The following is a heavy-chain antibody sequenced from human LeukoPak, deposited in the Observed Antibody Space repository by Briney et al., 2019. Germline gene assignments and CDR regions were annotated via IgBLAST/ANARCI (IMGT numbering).Heavy chain of an antibody. CDR2: ITGSGRGT. J-gene: IGHJ3*02. CDR1: GFTFSKAW. V-gene: IGHV3-23*01. Sequence: PGGSLRLSCAASGFTFSKAWMSWVRQAPGKGLEWVSSITGSGRGTYYADSVKGRFSVSRDNSQNTVFLHMNSLRADDTALYYCSKDPNGDYVGAFDMWGPGTMVTVSS. CDR3: SKDPNGDYVGAFDM. D-gene: IGHD4-17*01.